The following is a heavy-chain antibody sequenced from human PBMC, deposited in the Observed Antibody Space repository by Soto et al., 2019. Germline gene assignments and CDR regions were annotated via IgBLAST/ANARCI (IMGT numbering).Heavy chain of an antibody. CDR1: GGSISSYY. CDR3: AGGSPSHYGMDV. CDR2: IYYSGST. D-gene: IGHD2-15*01. J-gene: IGHJ6*02. V-gene: IGHV4-59*12. Sequence: SETLSLTCTVSGGSISSYYWSWIRQPPGKGLEWIGYIYYSGSTNYNPSLKSRVTISVDTSKNQFSLKLSSVTAADTAVYYCAGGSPSHYGMDVWGQGTTVTVSS.